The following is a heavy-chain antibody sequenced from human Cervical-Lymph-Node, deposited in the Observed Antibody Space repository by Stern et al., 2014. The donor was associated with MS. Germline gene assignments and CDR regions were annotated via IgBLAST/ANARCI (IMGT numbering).Heavy chain of an antibody. V-gene: IGHV3-23*04. CDR2: ISVSGDRT. D-gene: IGHD3-9*01. J-gene: IGHJ4*02. Sequence: EVHLVESGGGLVQPGGSLRLSCVASGLTFSTYALSWVRQAPGKGLEWVSTISVSGDRTSSADSVKGRFTLSRDNSKNTLYLHMSSLRAEDTAIYFCASNPVNTFGFVYRYFDYWGQGTLVTVSS. CDR3: ASNPVNTFGFVYRYFDY. CDR1: GLTFSTYA.